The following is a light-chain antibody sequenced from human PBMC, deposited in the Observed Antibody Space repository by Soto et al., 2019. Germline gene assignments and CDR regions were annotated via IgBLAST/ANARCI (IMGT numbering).Light chain of an antibody. CDR3: QQRRNWPPRYT. J-gene: IGKJ2*01. Sequence: EIVLTQSPATLSLSPGERATLSCRASQSVSSYLAWYQQKPGQAPRLLIYDASNRATGIPARFSGSGSGTDFPLTISSLEPEDFAVYYCQQRRNWPPRYTFGQGTKLEIK. V-gene: IGKV3-11*01. CDR2: DAS. CDR1: QSVSSY.